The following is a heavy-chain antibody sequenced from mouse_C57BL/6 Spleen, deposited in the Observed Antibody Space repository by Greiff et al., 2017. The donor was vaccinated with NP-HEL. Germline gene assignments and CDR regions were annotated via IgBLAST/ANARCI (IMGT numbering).Heavy chain of an antibody. CDR1: GYAFSSYW. J-gene: IGHJ4*01. CDR2: IYPGDGDT. CDR3: ASPSYGSFPDYAMDY. V-gene: IGHV1-80*01. D-gene: IGHD1-1*01. Sequence: VQLQQSGAELVKPGASVKISCKASGYAFSSYWMNWVKQRPGKGLEWIGQIYPGDGDTNYNGKFKGKATLTADKSSSTAYMQLSSLTSEDSAVYFCASPSYGSFPDYAMDYWGQGTSVTVSS.